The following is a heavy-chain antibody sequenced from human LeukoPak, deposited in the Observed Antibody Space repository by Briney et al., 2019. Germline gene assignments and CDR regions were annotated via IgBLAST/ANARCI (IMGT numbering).Heavy chain of an antibody. CDR1: GFSFSNYW. D-gene: IGHD6-19*01. CDR2: IKEDGSQI. V-gene: IGHV3-7*01. Sequence: PGGSLRLSCVGPGFSFSNYWMNWVRQAPGKGLEWVANIKEDGSQIYYVDSVKGRFTISRDNAKNSVYLQMNSLRAEDTAVYYCAGSSGWLFDYWGQGTLVAVSS. J-gene: IGHJ4*02. CDR3: AGSSGWLFDY.